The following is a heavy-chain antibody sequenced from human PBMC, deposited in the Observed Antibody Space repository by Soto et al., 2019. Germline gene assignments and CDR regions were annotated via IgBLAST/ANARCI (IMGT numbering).Heavy chain of an antibody. CDR1: GFTLGESA. CDR2: IRSKAYGGTT. Sequence: GGSLRLSCTTSGFTLGESAMSWFRQAPGKGLEWVGFIRSKAYGGTTEYAASVKGRFTISRDESKSIAYLQMNSLRTEDTAVYYCTLLEWLAGGYWGQGTLVTVSS. J-gene: IGHJ4*02. CDR3: TLLEWLAGGY. D-gene: IGHD3-3*01. V-gene: IGHV3-49*03.